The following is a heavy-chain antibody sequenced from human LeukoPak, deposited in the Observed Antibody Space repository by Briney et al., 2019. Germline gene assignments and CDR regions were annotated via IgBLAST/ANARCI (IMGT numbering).Heavy chain of an antibody. CDR1: GFTFSDYY. CDR2: ISSSGRTI. CDR3: ARDRYSIDY. J-gene: IGHJ4*02. V-gene: IGHV3-11*01. D-gene: IGHD6-13*01. Sequence: GGSLRLSCAVSGFTFSDYYMSWIRQAPGKGLEWVSYISSSGRTIYYADSVKGRFTFSRDNAKNSLYLQMNSLSAEDTAVYYCARDRYSIDYWGQGTLATVSS.